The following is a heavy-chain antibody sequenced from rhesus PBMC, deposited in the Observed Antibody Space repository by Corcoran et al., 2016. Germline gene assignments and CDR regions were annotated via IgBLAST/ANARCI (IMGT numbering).Heavy chain of an antibody. CDR1: GASIRRYW. D-gene: IGHD1-14*01. J-gene: IGHJ4*01. CDR3: AIDRVAGTTVDFDF. Sequence: QVQLQESGPGLVKPSESLSLTCSVCGASIRRYWWSWIRKPPAKGLEWIGEIKGKSGSTNDTPPLKSRVTSSRDTSNNQFSLKLNSVAAADTAVYYCAIDRVAGTTVDFDFWGQGVVVTISS. V-gene: IGHV4-80*01. CDR2: IKGKSGST.